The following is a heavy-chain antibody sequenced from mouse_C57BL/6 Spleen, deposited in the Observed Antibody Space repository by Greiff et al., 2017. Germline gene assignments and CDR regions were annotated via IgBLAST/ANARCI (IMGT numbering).Heavy chain of an antibody. Sequence: VQLQQSGAELARPGASVKLSCKASGYTFTSYGISWVKQRTGQGLEWIGEIYPRSGNTYYNEKFKGKATLTADKSSSTAYMELRSLTSEDSAVYVCARRDDDGYSYAMDYWGQGTSVTVSS. D-gene: IGHD2-3*01. J-gene: IGHJ4*01. CDR2: IYPRSGNT. CDR1: GYTFTSYG. V-gene: IGHV1-81*01. CDR3: ARRDDDGYSYAMDY.